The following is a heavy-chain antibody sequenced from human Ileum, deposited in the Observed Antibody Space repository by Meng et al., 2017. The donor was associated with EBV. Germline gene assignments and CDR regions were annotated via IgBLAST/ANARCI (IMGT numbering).Heavy chain of an antibody. V-gene: IGHV4-4*02. CDR1: GDYIHNEHW. J-gene: IGHJ4*02. CDR3: ASNGAFSLDH. D-gene: IGHD2-8*01. CDR2: IHHTRGP. Sequence: QVTLHAAGPGLVGPSGTLSLTCSVSGDYIHNEHWWSWVRQSPGKGLEWIGEIHHTRGPNYNPSLKSRVIISVDKSNNHFSLRLSAVTAADTAVYYCASNGAFSLDHWGQGTLVTVSS.